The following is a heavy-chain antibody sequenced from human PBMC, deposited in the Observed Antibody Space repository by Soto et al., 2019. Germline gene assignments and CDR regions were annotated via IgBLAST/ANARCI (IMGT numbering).Heavy chain of an antibody. CDR3: ARDIVLVPAALIKSIAARSRVFDY. D-gene: IGHD2-2*01. CDR1: GGTFSSYA. J-gene: IGHJ4*02. Sequence: SVKVSCKASGGTFSSYAISWVRQAPGQGLEWMGGIIPIFGTANYAQKFQGRVTITADESTSTAYMELSSLRSEDTAVYYCARDIVLVPAALIKSIAARSRVFDYWGQGTLVTVSS. CDR2: IIPIFGTA. V-gene: IGHV1-69*13.